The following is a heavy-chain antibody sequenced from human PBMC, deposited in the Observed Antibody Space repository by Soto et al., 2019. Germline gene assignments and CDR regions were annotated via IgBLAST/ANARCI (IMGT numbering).Heavy chain of an antibody. CDR2: ISTHGGST. Sequence: GGSLRLSCAASGFTFRNYWMHWVRQAPGKKLEYVSGISTHGGSTYYANSVKGRFTISRDNSRNTLYLQMGSLSAEDMAVYYCARDYGSGTYIYFDYWGQGTLVTVSS. V-gene: IGHV3-64*01. CDR3: ARDYGSGTYIYFDY. J-gene: IGHJ4*02. CDR1: GFTFRNYW. D-gene: IGHD3-10*01.